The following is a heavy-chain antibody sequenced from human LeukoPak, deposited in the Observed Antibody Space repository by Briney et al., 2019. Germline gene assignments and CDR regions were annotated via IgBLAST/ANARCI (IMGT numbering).Heavy chain of an antibody. CDR3: ARGATYISGHHDA. CDR2: INPSGDST. V-gene: IGHV1-46*01. J-gene: IGHJ4*02. D-gene: IGHD6-19*01. CDR1: GYTFTSYS. Sequence: ASVKVSCKASGYTFTSYSMQWVRQAPGQGLEWMGIINPSGDSTSYTQKLQGRLTMTRDTPTNTVYMELSSLRSDDTAVYYCARGATYISGHHDAWGQGTLVTVSS.